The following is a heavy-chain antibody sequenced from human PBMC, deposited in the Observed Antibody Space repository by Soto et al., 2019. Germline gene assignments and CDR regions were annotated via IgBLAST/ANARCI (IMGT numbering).Heavy chain of an antibody. CDR3: ARGLKQQLASPRYYYYGMDV. J-gene: IGHJ6*02. V-gene: IGHV6-1*01. CDR2: TYYRSKWYN. CDR1: GDSVPSNSAA. D-gene: IGHD6-13*01. Sequence: PSQTLSLTCAISGDSVPSNSAAWNWIRQSPSRGLEWLGRTYYRSKWYNDYAVSVKSRITINPDTSKNQFSLQLNSVTPEDTAVYYCARGLKQQLASPRYYYYGMDVWGQGTTVTVSS.